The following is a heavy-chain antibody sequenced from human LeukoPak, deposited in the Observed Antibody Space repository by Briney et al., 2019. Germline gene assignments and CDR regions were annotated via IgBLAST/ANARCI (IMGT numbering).Heavy chain of an antibody. J-gene: IGHJ3*02. D-gene: IGHD2-8*01. CDR2: INPSGGTT. CDR3: ARQRGGQYEDGFDI. CDR1: GYTFTSSY. V-gene: IGHV1-46*01. Sequence: ASVKVSCKASGYTFTSSYMHWVRQAPGQGLEWTGIINPSGGTTIYAQKFQGRVTMTRDTSTSTVYMELSSLRSEDTAVYYCARQRGGQYEDGFDIWGQGTMVTVSS.